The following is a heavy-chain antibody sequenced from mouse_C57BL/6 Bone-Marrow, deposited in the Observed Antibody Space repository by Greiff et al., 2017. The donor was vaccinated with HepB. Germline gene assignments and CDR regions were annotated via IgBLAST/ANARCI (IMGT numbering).Heavy chain of an antibody. CDR2: IYWDDDK. Sequence: QVTLKESGPGILQSSQTLSLTCSFSGFSLSTSGMGVSWIRQPSGKGLEWLAHIYWDDDKRYNPSLKSRLTISKDTSRNQVFLKITSVDTADTATYYCARGLLNFDYWGQGTTLTVSS. V-gene: IGHV8-12*01. J-gene: IGHJ2*01. D-gene: IGHD2-3*01. CDR3: ARGLLNFDY. CDR1: GFSLSTSGMG.